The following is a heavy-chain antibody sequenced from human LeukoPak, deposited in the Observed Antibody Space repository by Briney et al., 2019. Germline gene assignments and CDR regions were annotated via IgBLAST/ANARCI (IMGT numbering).Heavy chain of an antibody. D-gene: IGHD3-22*01. CDR3: ARDFHYYDSSGYYPGY. V-gene: IGHV1-3*01. CDR2: INAGNGNT. J-gene: IGHJ4*02. Sequence: ASVKVSCKASGYTFTSYAMHWVRQAPGQRLEWMGWINAGNGNTKYSQKFQGRVTITRDTSASTAYMELSSLRSEDTAVYYCARDFHYYDSSGYYPGYWGQGTLVTVSS. CDR1: GYTFTSYA.